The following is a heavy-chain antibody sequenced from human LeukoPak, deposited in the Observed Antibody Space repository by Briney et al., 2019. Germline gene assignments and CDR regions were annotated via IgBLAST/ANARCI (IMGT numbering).Heavy chain of an antibody. CDR3: AKDQAGIGAFDI. V-gene: IGHV3-30*04. CDR2: ISYVASNK. J-gene: IGHJ3*02. Sequence: PGRSLRLSCAASGFTFSTYAMHWVRQAPGKGLQWVAVISYVASNKYYADSVKGRFTISRDNSKNTLYLQMNSLRAEDTAVYYCAKDQAGIGAFDIWGQGTMVTVSS. CDR1: GFTFSTYA. D-gene: IGHD3-10*01.